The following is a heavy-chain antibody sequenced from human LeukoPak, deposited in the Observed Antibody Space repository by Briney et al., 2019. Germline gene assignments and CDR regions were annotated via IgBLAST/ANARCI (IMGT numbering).Heavy chain of an antibody. V-gene: IGHV4-59*01. CDR3: ARAHSSSWYMDY. CDR1: GGSISSYY. J-gene: IGHJ4*02. Sequence: SETLSLTCTVSGGSISSYYWNWIRQPPGKGLEWIGYIYYSGSTNYNPSLKSRVTISVDTSENQLSLKLSSVTAADTAVYYCARAHSSSWYMDYWGQGTLVTVSS. CDR2: IYYSGST. D-gene: IGHD6-13*01.